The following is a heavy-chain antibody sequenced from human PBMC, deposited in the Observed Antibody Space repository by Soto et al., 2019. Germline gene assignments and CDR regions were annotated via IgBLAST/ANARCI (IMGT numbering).Heavy chain of an antibody. CDR1: GYTFTSYG. D-gene: IGHD3-9*01. J-gene: IGHJ4*02. CDR2: ISAYNGNT. Sequence: ASVKVSCKASGYTFTSYGISWVRQAPGQGLEWMGWISAYNGNTNYAQKLQGRVTMTTDTSTSTAYMELRSLRSDDTAMYYCATTLRYFDWLTYYFDYWGQGTLVTVSS. V-gene: IGHV1-18*01. CDR3: ATTLRYFDWLTYYFDY.